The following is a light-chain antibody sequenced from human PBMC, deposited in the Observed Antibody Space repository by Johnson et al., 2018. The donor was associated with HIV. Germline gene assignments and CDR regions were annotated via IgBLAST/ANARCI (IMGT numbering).Light chain of an antibody. V-gene: IGLV1-51*01. J-gene: IGLJ1*01. CDR3: GTWASSLSAGGV. CDR1: SSNIGNNY. CDR2: DNN. Sequence: QSVLTQPPSVSAAPGQQVTISCSGSSSNIGNNYVSWYQQLPGTAPKLLIYDNNKRPSGIPDRFSGSKSGTSATLGITGLQTGAEADYYCGTWASSLSAGGVFDTWAKVTVL.